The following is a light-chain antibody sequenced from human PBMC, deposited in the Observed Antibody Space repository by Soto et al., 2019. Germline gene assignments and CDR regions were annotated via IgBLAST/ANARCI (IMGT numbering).Light chain of an antibody. CDR3: QHYGTSLYT. Sequence: EIVLTQSPGTLSLSPGERATLSCRASQSVSSSYLAWYQQKPGQAPRLLIYGASSRATGIPDRFSGSGSGSDSTLTLSRLEPEDFALYYCQHYGTSLYTFGQGPKLEIK. V-gene: IGKV3-20*01. CDR1: QSVSSSY. J-gene: IGKJ2*01. CDR2: GAS.